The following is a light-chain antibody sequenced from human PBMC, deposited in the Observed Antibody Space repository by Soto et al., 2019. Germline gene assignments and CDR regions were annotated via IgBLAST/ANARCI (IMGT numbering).Light chain of an antibody. CDR2: DAS. Sequence: EIVMTQSPASVSVSPGERATLSCRASQSVSANLAWYQQKFGQPPRLLIYDASNRATDVPARFSGSGSGTDFTLTISSLEPEDFAVYYCQQRRSWPPITFGQGTRLEI. J-gene: IGKJ5*01. V-gene: IGKV3-11*01. CDR3: QQRRSWPPIT. CDR1: QSVSAN.